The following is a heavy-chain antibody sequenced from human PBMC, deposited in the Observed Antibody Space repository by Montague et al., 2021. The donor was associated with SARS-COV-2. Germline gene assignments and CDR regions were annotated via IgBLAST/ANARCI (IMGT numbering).Heavy chain of an antibody. CDR2: TKEVGSQK. J-gene: IGHJ4*02. CDR1: GFNFRSYW. CDR3: AREEK. V-gene: IGHV3-7*01. Sequence: SLRLSCAAFGFNFRSYWMSWVRQAPGKGLEWVANTKEVGSQKYYMDSVKGRFTISRDNAKNSLYLQMNSLTDEDTAVYYCAREEKWGQGTRVTVSS.